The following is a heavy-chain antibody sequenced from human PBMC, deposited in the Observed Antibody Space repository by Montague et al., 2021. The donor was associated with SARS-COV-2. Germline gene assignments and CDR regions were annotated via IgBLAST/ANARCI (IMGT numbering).Heavy chain of an antibody. D-gene: IGHD3-3*01. CDR3: ARDVRDYDFWSGRAQTSPDY. V-gene: IGHV4-38-2*02. CDR1: GYSISSGYY. CDR2: IYHSGST. Sequence: SETLSLTCTVSGYSISSGYYWGWSRQPPGKGLEWIGSIYHSGSTYYNPSLKSRVTISVDTSKNQFSLKLSSVTAAETAVYYCARDVRDYDFWSGRAQTSPDYWGQGTLVTVSS. J-gene: IGHJ4*02.